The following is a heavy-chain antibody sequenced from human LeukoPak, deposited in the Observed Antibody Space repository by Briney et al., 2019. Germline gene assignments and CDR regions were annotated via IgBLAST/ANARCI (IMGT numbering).Heavy chain of an antibody. V-gene: IGHV1-46*01. CDR2: INPSGGST. CDR3: ARALSGSSGKKYYDFWSGSIVGAFDI. CDR1: GYTFTSYY. J-gene: IGHJ3*02. Sequence: ASVKVSYKASGYTFTSYYMHWVRQAPGQGLEWMGIINPSGGSTSYAQKFQGRVTMTRDTSTSTVYMELSSLRSEDTAVYYCARALSGSSGKKYYDFWSGSIVGAFDIWGQGTMVTVSS. D-gene: IGHD3-3*01.